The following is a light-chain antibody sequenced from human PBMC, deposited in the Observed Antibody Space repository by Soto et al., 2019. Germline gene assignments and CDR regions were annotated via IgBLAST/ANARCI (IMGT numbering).Light chain of an antibody. CDR1: QSVSSN. V-gene: IGKV3-15*01. Sequence: EIVMTQSPATLSVSPGERATLSCRASQSVSSNLSWYQQKPGQAPRLLIYVASTRATGIPARFSGSGSATDFNLTISRLQSEYSAVYYCQQYNNWPKTFGQGTKVEIK. J-gene: IGKJ1*01. CDR3: QQYNNWPKT. CDR2: VAS.